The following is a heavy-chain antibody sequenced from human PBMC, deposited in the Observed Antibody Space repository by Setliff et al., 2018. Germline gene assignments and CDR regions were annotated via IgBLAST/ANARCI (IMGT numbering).Heavy chain of an antibody. CDR1: GFSLSTSGVG. D-gene: IGHD3-16*01. V-gene: IGHV2-5*02. J-gene: IGHJ4*02. CDR2: IYWDDDK. Sequence: GSGPTLVNPTQTLTLTCTFSGFSLSTSGVGVAWIRQPPGKALEWLALIYWDDDKRYSPSLKSRLTITKDTSKNQVVLTMTNMDPVDTATYYCAHREEIMITFGGPNDYYDYWGQGTLVTVSS. CDR3: AHREEIMITFGGPNDYYDY.